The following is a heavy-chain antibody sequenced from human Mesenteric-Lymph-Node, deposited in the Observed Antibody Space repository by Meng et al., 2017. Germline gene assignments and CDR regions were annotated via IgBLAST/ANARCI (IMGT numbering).Heavy chain of an antibody. CDR1: GGTFGNDA. Sequence: QVQLVRFGSDVKQPGASCKLSPKASGGTFGNDALTWVRQAPGQALEWMGGIIPIFGMANSADKFQGRLTLTADDSTSTAYMELSSLRSEDTAVYYCARGPYSGSYSHLNYWGQGTLVTVSS. CDR3: ARGPYSGSYSHLNY. J-gene: IGHJ4*02. V-gene: IGHV1-69*01. CDR2: IIPIFGMA. D-gene: IGHD1-26*01.